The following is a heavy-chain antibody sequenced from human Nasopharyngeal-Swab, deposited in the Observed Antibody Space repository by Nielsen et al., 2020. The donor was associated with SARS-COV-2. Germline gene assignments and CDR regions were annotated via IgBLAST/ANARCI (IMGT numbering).Heavy chain of an antibody. CDR2: IYYSGST. J-gene: IGHJ6*02. V-gene: IGHV4-31*02. CDR3: ARDRVVPAAMWAYYYYYGMDV. D-gene: IGHD2-2*01. Sequence: SRQRPGKGREGVGYIYYSGSTYYNPSLKSRVTISVDTSKNQFSLKLSSVTAADTAVYYCARDRVVPAAMWAYYYYYGMDVWGQGTTVTVSS.